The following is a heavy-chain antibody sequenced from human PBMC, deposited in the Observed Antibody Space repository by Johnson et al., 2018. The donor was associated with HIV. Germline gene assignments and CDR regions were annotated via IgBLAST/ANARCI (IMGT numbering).Heavy chain of an antibody. CDR3: ASPVDAFDI. CDR1: GFTFSTYA. CDR2: ISFDGNNK. V-gene: IGHV3-30-3*02. J-gene: IGHJ3*02. D-gene: IGHD4-17*01. Sequence: VQLVESGGGVVQPGRSLRLSCAASGFTFSTYAMHWVRQAPGKGLEWVAVISFDGNNKHYADSVRGRFTISRDNAKNSLYLQMNSLRAEDTAVYYCASPVDAFDIWGQGTMVTVSS.